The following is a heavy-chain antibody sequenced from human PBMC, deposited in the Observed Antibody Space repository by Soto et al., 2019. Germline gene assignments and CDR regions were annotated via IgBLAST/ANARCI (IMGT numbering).Heavy chain of an antibody. J-gene: IGHJ6*03. CDR1: GGSFSGYY. D-gene: IGHD6-19*01. Sequence: SETLSLTCAVYGGSFSGYYWSWIRQPPGKGLEWIGEINHSGSTNYNPSLKSRVTISVDTSKNQFSLKLSSVTAADTAVYYCARGPLNKVAGGAKYYYMDVWGKGTTVTVSS. CDR3: ARGPLNKVAGGAKYYYMDV. CDR2: INHSGST. V-gene: IGHV4-34*01.